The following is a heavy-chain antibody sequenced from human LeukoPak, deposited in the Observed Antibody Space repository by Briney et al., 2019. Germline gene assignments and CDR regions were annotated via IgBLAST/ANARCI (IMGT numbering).Heavy chain of an antibody. Sequence: PSETLSLTCAVSGGSISSSNWWSWVRQPPGKGLEWIGEIYHSGSTNYNPSLKSRVTISVDTSKNQFSLKLSSVTAADTAVYYCARGRGSYGTLDYWGQGTLVTVSS. CDR1: GGSISSSNW. CDR2: IYHSGST. D-gene: IGHD1-26*01. J-gene: IGHJ4*02. CDR3: ARGRGSYGTLDY. V-gene: IGHV4-4*02.